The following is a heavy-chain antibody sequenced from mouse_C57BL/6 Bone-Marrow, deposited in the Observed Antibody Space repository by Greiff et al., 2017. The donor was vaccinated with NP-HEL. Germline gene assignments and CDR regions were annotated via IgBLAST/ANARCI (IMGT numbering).Heavy chain of an antibody. J-gene: IGHJ4*01. D-gene: IGHD3-2*02. CDR3: ARSRLHQRGAMDY. V-gene: IGHV1-72*01. Sequence: QVQLKESGAELVKPGASVKLSCKASGYTFTSYWMHWVKQRPGRGLEWIGRIDPNSGGTKYNEKFKSKATLTVDKPSSTAYMQLSSLTSEDSAVYYCARSRLHQRGAMDYWGQGTSVTVSS. CDR2: IDPNSGGT. CDR1: GYTFTSYW.